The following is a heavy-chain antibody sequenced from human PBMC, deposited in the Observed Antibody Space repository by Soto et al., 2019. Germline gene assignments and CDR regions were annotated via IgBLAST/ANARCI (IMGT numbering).Heavy chain of an antibody. CDR1: GYTFTSYG. Sequence: QVQLVQSGAEVKKPGASVKVSCKASGYTFTSYGISWVRQAPGQGLEWMGWISAYNGNTNYAQKLQGRVTMTTDTATSAAYMELRSLRPDDTAVYYCARDEFEGILPYYFDYWGEGTLVTVSS. D-gene: IGHD2-15*01. V-gene: IGHV1-18*01. CDR2: ISAYNGNT. CDR3: ARDEFEGILPYYFDY. J-gene: IGHJ4*02.